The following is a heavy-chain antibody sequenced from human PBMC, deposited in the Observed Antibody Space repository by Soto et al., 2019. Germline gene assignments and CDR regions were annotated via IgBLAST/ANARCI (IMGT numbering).Heavy chain of an antibody. J-gene: IGHJ3*02. Sequence: EVQLVESGGGLVQPGGSLRLSCAASGFTFSSYDMHWVRQATGKGLEWVSAIGTAGDTYYPGSVKGRFTISRENATNSSYLQTNSLRAADTAVYYCARDLGTTVTTHAFDIWGHGTMVTVSS. D-gene: IGHD4-17*01. V-gene: IGHV3-13*01. CDR2: IGTAGDT. CDR3: ARDLGTTVTTHAFDI. CDR1: GFTFSSYD.